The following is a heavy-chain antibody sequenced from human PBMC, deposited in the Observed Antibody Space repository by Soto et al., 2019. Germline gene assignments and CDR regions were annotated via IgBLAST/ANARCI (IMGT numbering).Heavy chain of an antibody. J-gene: IGHJ4*02. Sequence: EVQLLESGGGLVQPGGSLRLSCAASGFTFSSFVMSWVRQAPGKGLEWVSTISGSGDSTYYADSVKGRFTISRDNSKNTLYMQMNSLRAEDTAVYYSAKRVGFGGATRSDYWGQGTLVTVSS. CDR3: AKRVGFGGATRSDY. D-gene: IGHD1-26*01. CDR2: ISGSGDST. V-gene: IGHV3-23*01. CDR1: GFTFSSFV.